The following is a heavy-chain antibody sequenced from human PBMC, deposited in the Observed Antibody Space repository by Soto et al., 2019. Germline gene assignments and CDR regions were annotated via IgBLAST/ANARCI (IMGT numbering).Heavy chain of an antibody. CDR1: GFTFGDYG. J-gene: IGHJ3*02. CDR3: TRGSYSI. D-gene: IGHD1-26*01. Sequence: GGSLRLSCTGSGFTFGDYGMSWFRQAPGKGLEWVGLIRSKANGGTKEYAASVKGRFTISRDDSKSIAYLQMNSLKIEDSAVYYCTRGSYSIWGQGTMVTVSS. V-gene: IGHV3-49*03. CDR2: IRSKANGGTK.